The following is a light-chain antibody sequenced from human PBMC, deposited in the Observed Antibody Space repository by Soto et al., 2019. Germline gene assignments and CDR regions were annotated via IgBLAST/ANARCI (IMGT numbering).Light chain of an antibody. Sequence: DIQMTQSPSTLSASVGDRVTITCRASQSIGNKLAWYQQKPGKAPKLLIYDAFSLKSGVPSRFSGSGSGTEFTLTISSLQPDDFATYYCQQYNSYWTFGQGTKVDIK. V-gene: IGKV1-5*01. J-gene: IGKJ1*01. CDR3: QQYNSYWT. CDR1: QSIGNK. CDR2: DAF.